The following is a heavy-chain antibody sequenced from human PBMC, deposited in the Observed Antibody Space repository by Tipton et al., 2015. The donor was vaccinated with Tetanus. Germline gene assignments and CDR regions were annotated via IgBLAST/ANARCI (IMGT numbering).Heavy chain of an antibody. Sequence: QSGPEVKKPGSSVKVSCKASGGTFSSYAISWVRQAPGQGLEWIGGIIPIFGTANYAQKFQGRVTITADESTSTAYMELSSLRSEDTAVYYCARENYDFWSGYCLGFDYWGQGTLVTVSS. V-gene: IGHV1-69*01. CDR3: ARENYDFWSGYCLGFDY. CDR1: GGTFSSYA. D-gene: IGHD3-3*01. J-gene: IGHJ4*02. CDR2: IIPIFGTA.